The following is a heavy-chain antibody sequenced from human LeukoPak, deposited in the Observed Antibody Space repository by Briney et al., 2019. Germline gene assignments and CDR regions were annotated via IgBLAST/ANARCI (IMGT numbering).Heavy chain of an antibody. J-gene: IGHJ4*02. CDR3: ARIRRHTIVWYAADS. Sequence: PSETLSLTCTVSGDSISSYYWSWIRQSAGKGLEWSRRISITDGTNYTPSLKSRVTMSADASKNQFSLKVSSVTAADRAVYYCARIRRHTIVWYAADSWGQGTLVTVSS. CDR2: ISITDGT. V-gene: IGHV4-4*07. CDR1: GDSISSYY. D-gene: IGHD2-15*01.